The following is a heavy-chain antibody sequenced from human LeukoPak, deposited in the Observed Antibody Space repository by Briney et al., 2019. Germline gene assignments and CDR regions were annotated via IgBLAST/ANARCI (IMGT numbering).Heavy chain of an antibody. Sequence: SQTLSLTCTVSGGSISSGGHYWSWIRQHPGKGLEWIGYIYYSGSNYYNPPLKSRVTISVDTSKNQFSLKLSSVTAADTAVYYCARVSCSSTSCKRYYYYGMDVWGKGTTVTVSS. V-gene: IGHV4-31*03. CDR1: GGSISSGGHY. CDR2: IYYSGSN. J-gene: IGHJ6*04. D-gene: IGHD2-2*01. CDR3: ARVSCSSTSCKRYYYYGMDV.